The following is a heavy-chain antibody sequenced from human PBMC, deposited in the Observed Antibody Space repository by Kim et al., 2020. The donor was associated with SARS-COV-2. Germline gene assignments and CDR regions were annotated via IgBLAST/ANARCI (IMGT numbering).Heavy chain of an antibody. CDR1: GFTFTGYA. Sequence: GGSLRLSCTTSGFTFTGYAMSWVRQAPGKGLEWVSSIDGSDGTTYYVDSVKGRFTISRDNSENTLYLHMSNLRADDTAVYYCMKGGWGWIWDHWGQGTLVTVSS. CDR2: IDGSDGTT. CDR3: MKGGWGWIWDH. D-gene: IGHD2-2*03. V-gene: IGHV3-23*01. J-gene: IGHJ4*02.